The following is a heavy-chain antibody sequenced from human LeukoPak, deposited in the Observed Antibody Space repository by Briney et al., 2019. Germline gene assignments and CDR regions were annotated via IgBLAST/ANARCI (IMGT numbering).Heavy chain of an antibody. CDR2: ISTSGGYM. V-gene: IGHV3-21*01. J-gene: IGHJ4*02. Sequence: GRSLRLSCAASGFTFSSSGMHWVRQAPGKGLEWVSSISTSGGYMFYADSVKGRFTISRDNAQNSLYLQMNSLRAEDTAMYYCAREEPSGGFDYWGQGTLVTVSS. CDR1: GFTFSSSG. D-gene: IGHD2-15*01. CDR3: AREEPSGGFDY.